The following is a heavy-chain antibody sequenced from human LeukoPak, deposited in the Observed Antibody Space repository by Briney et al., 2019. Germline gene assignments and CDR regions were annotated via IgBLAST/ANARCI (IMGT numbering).Heavy chain of an antibody. CDR3: ARRLTQYDCFDP. Sequence: SQTFSLTCAISGDSVSSNSVTWNWIRQSPSRGLQWLGRTYYRSTWYNDYAVSVRGRITVNPDTSKNQFSLHLNSVTPEDTAVYYCARRLTQYDCFDPWGQGILVTVSS. V-gene: IGHV6-1*01. D-gene: IGHD2-2*01. J-gene: IGHJ5*02. CDR1: GDSVSSNSVT. CDR2: TYYRSTWYN.